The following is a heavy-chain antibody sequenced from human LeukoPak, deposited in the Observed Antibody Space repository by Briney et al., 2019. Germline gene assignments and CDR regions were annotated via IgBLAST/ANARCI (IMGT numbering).Heavy chain of an antibody. V-gene: IGHV3-23*01. Sequence: GGSLRHSCAASGFTFTSHAMNWVRQAPGKGLEWVSGISGSGGSTYYAVSVKGRFTISRDNSKNTLYLQMNSLRAEDTAVYYCAKGPGGYGYVGCFDYWGQGTLVTVSS. CDR2: ISGSGGST. CDR3: AKGPGGYGYVGCFDY. J-gene: IGHJ4*02. D-gene: IGHD5-18*01. CDR1: GFTFTSHA.